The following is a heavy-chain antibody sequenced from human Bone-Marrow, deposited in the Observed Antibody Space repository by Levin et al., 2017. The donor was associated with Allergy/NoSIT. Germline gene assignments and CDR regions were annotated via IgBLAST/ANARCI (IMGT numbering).Heavy chain of an antibody. V-gene: IGHV4-39*07. Sequence: PSETLSLTCTVSGGSISSSSYYWGWIRQPPGKGLEWIGSIYYSGSTYYNPSLKSRVTISVDTSKNQFSLKLSSVTAADTAVYYCARDLAADNFDYWGQGTLVTVS. D-gene: IGHD6-13*01. J-gene: IGHJ4*02. CDR3: ARDLAADNFDY. CDR1: GGSISSSSYY. CDR2: IYYSGST.